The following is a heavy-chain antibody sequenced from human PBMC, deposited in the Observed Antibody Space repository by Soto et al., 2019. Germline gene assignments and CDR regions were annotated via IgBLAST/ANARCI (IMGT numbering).Heavy chain of an antibody. J-gene: IGHJ5*02. D-gene: IGHD2-2*01. CDR2: ISGSGGST. CDR3: AKDPSYCSRTSCSVGWFDP. Sequence: GGSLRLSCAASGFTFSSYAMSWVRQAPGKGLEWVSAISGSGGSTYYADSVKGRFTISRDNSKNTLYLQMNSLRAEDTAVYYCAKDPSYCSRTSCSVGWFDPWGQGTLVTVSS. V-gene: IGHV3-23*01. CDR1: GFTFSSYA.